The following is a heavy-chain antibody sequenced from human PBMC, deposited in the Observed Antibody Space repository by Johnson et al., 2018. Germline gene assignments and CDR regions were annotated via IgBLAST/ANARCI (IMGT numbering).Heavy chain of an antibody. CDR1: GFSFGDYV. Sequence: EVRLVETGGGLVKPGRSLRLSCTGSGFSFGDYVMNWFRQAPGKGLEWVGVIRSQAYGGTTEYAASVKGRFTLSRDDSKSIAYLQMTSLKTEDTAVYYCTGVFHGGDGRLAFDSWGQGTILTVSS. V-gene: IGHV3-49*05. D-gene: IGHD2-21*02. CDR2: IRSQAYGGTT. J-gene: IGHJ3*02. CDR3: TGVFHGGDGRLAFDS.